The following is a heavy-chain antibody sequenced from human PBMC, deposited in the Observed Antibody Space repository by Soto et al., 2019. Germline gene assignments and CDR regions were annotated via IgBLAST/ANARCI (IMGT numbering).Heavy chain of an antibody. V-gene: IGHV3-23*01. CDR1: GFTFSSYA. D-gene: IGHD2-15*01. CDR2: ISGSGGST. CDR3: AKDLVGSNADYYDY. Sequence: LRLSCAASGFTFSSYAMSWVRQAPGKGMEWVAAISGSGGSTYYADSVKGRFTISRENSKNTLYLQMNSLRAEDAAVYYCAKDLVGSNADYYDYWGQGTLVTVSS. J-gene: IGHJ4*02.